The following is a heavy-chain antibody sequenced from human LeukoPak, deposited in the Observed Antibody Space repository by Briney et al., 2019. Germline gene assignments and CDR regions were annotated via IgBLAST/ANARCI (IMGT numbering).Heavy chain of an antibody. CDR2: ISGSGGST. V-gene: IGHV3-23*01. J-gene: IGHJ3*02. Sequence: GGSLRLSCAASGFTFSSYAMSWVRQAPGKGLEWVSAISGSGGSTYYADSVKGRFTIPRDNSKNTLYLQMNSLRAEDTAVYYCASGTPRITMIVVGAFDIWGQGTMVTVSS. CDR3: ASGTPRITMIVVGAFDI. CDR1: GFTFSSYA. D-gene: IGHD3-22*01.